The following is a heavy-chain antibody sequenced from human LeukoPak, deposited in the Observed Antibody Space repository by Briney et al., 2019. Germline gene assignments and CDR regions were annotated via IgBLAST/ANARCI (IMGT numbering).Heavy chain of an antibody. CDR2: LSWNGATI. CDR3: AKGETITWFPYFDY. J-gene: IGHJ4*02. V-gene: IGHV3-9*01. Sequence: HAGGSLRLSCTTSGFTFSDHAMHWVRHAPGRGLEWVSGLSWNGATINYADSVKGRFTISRDNAKKSVYLEMNSLRLEDTALYYCAKGETITWFPYFDYWGQGTLVTVSS. D-gene: IGHD3-10*01. CDR1: GFTFSDHA.